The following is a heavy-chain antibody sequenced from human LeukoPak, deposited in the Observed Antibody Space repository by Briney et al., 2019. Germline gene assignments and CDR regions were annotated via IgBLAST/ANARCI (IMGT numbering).Heavy chain of an antibody. V-gene: IGHV3-7*01. D-gene: IGHD2-15*01. CDR1: GFTFSSYW. J-gene: IGHJ5*02. Sequence: GGSLRLSCAASGFTFSSYWMSWVRQAPGKGLEWVANIKQDGSEKYYVDSVKGRFTISRDNAKNSLYLQMNSLRAEDTAVYYCASRGSLPYNWFDPWGQGTLVTVSS. CDR3: ASRGSLPYNWFDP. CDR2: IKQDGSEK.